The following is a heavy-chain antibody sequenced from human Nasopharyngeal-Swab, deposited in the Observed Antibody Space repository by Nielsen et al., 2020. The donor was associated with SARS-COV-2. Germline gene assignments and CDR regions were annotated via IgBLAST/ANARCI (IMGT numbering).Heavy chain of an antibody. CDR1: GFSLSTSGMC. J-gene: IGHJ4*02. CDR3: ARTPEYSSSLIFDS. CDR2: IDWDDDK. V-gene: IGHV2-70*11. Sequence: SGPTLVKPTQTLTLTCTFSGFSLSTSGMCVSWIRQPPGKALEWLARIDWDDDKHYNSALKTRLTISKDTSKNQVVLTMTNVDPVDTATYYCARTPEYSSSLIFDSWGQGTLVTVSS. D-gene: IGHD6-6*01.